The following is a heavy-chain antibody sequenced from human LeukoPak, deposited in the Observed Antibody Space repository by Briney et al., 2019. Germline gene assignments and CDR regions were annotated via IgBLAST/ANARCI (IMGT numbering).Heavy chain of an antibody. V-gene: IGHV3-33*01. CDR1: GFTFRTYG. D-gene: IGHD3-3*01. J-gene: IGHJ4*02. CDR3: ARDGGYDFWSGYLDY. Sequence: GRPLRLSCAASGFTFRTYGMHWVRQAPGKGLEWVALIWFDGGNKYYADSVKGRFTISRDNSKNTLYLQMNSLRAEDTAVYYCARDGGYDFWSGYLDYWGQGTLVTVSS. CDR2: IWFDGGNK.